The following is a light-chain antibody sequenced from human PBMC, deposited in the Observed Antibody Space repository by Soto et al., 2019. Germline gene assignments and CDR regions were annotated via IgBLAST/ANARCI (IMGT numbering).Light chain of an antibody. CDR2: KAS. J-gene: IGKJ2*01. CDR1: QSISSW. Sequence: DIQMTQSPSTLSASVGDRVTITCRASQSISSWLAWYQQKPGKAPKLLIYKASSLESGVPSRFSGSGSGTEFTLTISSLQPDDFATYYCQHPYTFGQGTKLEIK. V-gene: IGKV1-5*03. CDR3: QHPYT.